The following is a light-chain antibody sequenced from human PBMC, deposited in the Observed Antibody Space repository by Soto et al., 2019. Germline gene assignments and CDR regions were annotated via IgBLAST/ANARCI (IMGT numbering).Light chain of an antibody. CDR1: QSVSSSY. J-gene: IGKJ4*01. V-gene: IGKV3-20*01. Sequence: EIELTQSPGTLSVSVGERATLSCRASQSVSSSYLAWYQQKPGQAPRLLLYGASTRATGIPDGFSSSGSATAYTLPTSRLQPDDFSVYYCQQYDSSLTLTFGEGTKVDIK. CDR3: QQYDSSLTLT. CDR2: GAS.